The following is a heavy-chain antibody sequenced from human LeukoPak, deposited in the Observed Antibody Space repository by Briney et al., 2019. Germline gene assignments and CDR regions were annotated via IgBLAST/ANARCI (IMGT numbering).Heavy chain of an antibody. D-gene: IGHD3-22*01. CDR2: ISGSGGST. CDR3: ATHTYYYDSSGSALGYYYYYMDV. CDR1: GFTFSSYA. Sequence: GGSLRLSCAASGFTFSSYAMSWVRQAPGKGQEWVSAISGSGGSTYYADSVKGRFTISRDNSKNTLYLQMNSLRAEDTAVYYCATHTYYYDSSGSALGYYYYYMDVWGKGTTVTVSS. V-gene: IGHV3-23*01. J-gene: IGHJ6*03.